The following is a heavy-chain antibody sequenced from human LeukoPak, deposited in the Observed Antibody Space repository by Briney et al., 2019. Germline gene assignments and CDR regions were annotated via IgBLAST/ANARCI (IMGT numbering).Heavy chain of an antibody. Sequence: ASVKVSCKASGYTFTSYYMHWVRQAPGQGLEWMGIINPSGGSTSYAQKFQGRVTMTRDMSTSTVYMELSSLRSEDTAVYYCARDLRGGDSSGYPWGQGTLVTVSS. CDR2: INPSGGST. CDR3: ARDLRGGDSSGYP. CDR1: GYTFTSYY. D-gene: IGHD3-22*01. J-gene: IGHJ5*02. V-gene: IGHV1-46*01.